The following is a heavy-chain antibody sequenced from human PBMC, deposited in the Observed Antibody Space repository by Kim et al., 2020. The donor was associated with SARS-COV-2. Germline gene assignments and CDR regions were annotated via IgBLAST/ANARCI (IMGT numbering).Heavy chain of an antibody. V-gene: IGHV3-23*01. CDR2: LGGGGDSN. D-gene: IGHD2-2*01. Sequence: ISNNAIGWRRQAPEKRLEVVSALGGGGDSNYRADCVKRRYISSRSNSRNALIEQVSSLLADCTAVYYCAKSGPVQAGSAFDHWGQGTLV. J-gene: IGHJ4*02. CDR1: ISNNA. CDR3: AKSGPVQAGSAFDH.